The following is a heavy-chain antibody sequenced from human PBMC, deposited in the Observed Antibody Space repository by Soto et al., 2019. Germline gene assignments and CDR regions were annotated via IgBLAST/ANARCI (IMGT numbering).Heavy chain of an antibody. CDR1: GFTFSSYA. D-gene: IGHD5-12*01. Sequence: PGGSLRLSCAASGFTFSSYAMSWVRQAPGKGLEWVSAISGSGGSTYYADSVKGRFTISRDNSKNTLYLQMNSLRAEDTAVYYCAKDGYSGYDRDPAGFDYWGQGTLVTVSS. CDR3: AKDGYSGYDRDPAGFDY. V-gene: IGHV3-23*01. CDR2: ISGSGGST. J-gene: IGHJ4*02.